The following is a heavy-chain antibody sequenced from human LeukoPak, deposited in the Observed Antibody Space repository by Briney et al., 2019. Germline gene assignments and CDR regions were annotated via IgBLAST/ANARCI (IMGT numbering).Heavy chain of an antibody. J-gene: IGHJ4*02. V-gene: IGHV4-59*01. D-gene: IGHD5-24*01. Sequence: SETLSLTCTVSGGSISSYYWSWIRQPPGKGLEWIGYIYYSGGTNYNPSLKSRVTISVDTSENQFSLKLSSVTAADTAVYYCARSKMATITFDYWGQGTLVTVSS. CDR2: IYYSGGT. CDR1: GGSISSYY. CDR3: ARSKMATITFDY.